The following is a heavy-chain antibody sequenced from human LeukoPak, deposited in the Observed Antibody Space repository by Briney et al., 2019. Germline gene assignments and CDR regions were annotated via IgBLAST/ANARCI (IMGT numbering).Heavy chain of an antibody. CDR1: GGTFSSYA. J-gene: IGHJ6*02. CDR3: ARVPVAAPYYYYYYGMDV. Sequence: VKVSCKASGGTFSSYAISWVRQAPGQGLEWMGRIIPILGIANYAQKFQGRVTITADKSTSTAYMELSSLRSEDTAVYYCARVPVAAPYYYYYYGMDVWGQGTTVTVPS. CDR2: IIPILGIA. V-gene: IGHV1-69*10.